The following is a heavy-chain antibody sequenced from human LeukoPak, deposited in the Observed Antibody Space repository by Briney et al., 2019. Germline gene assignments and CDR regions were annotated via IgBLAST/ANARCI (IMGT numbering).Heavy chain of an antibody. CDR3: ARGRVYCSSTSCYEDYYYGMDV. CDR1: GGSFSGYY. J-gene: IGHJ6*02. D-gene: IGHD2-2*01. V-gene: IGHV4-34*01. CDR2: INHSGST. Sequence: PSETLSHTCAVYGGSFSGYYWSWIRQPPGKGLEWIGEINHSGSTNYNPSLKSRVTISVDTSKNQFSLKLSSVTAADTAVYYCARGRVYCSSTSCYEDYYYGMDVWGQGTTVTVSS.